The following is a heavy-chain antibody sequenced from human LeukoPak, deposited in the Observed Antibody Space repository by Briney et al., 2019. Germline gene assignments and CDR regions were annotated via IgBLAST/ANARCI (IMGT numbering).Heavy chain of an antibody. CDR1: RFSFSNYW. Sequence: GGSLRLSCAASRFSFSNYWMHWVRQAPWKGLVWVSRVKSDGSNPSYADSVKGRFTISRDNAENMLYLQMNTLGAEDTAVYYCARDIVSGSGSLDYWGQGTLVTVSS. D-gene: IGHD3-10*01. V-gene: IGHV3-74*01. CDR3: ARDIVSGSGSLDY. J-gene: IGHJ4*02. CDR2: VKSDGSNP.